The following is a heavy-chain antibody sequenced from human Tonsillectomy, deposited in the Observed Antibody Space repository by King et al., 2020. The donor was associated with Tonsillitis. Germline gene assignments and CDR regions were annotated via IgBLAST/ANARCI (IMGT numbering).Heavy chain of an antibody. Sequence: VQLVESGGGLVQPGGSLRLSCAASGFTFSSYAMSWVRQAPGKGLEWVSGISGSGGSTYYADSVKGRFTISRDNSKNTLYLQMNSLRAEDTAVYYCANSSFVWVTQHVMGPDSWGQGTLVTGSS. CDR3: ANSSFVWVTQHVMGPDS. CDR2: ISGSGGST. D-gene: IGHD3-16*01. V-gene: IGHV3-23*04. J-gene: IGHJ5*01. CDR1: GFTFSSYA.